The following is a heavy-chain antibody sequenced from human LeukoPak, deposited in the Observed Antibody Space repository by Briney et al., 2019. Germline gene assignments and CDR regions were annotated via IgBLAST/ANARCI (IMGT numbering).Heavy chain of an antibody. CDR1: GFPFSKYW. CDR2: IYYSGST. D-gene: IGHD3-22*01. J-gene: IGHJ5*02. V-gene: IGHV4-59*01. CDR3: AGLGASGNGYLSWFDP. Sequence: GSLRLSCAASGFPFSKYWMHWVRQAPGKGLVWIGYIYYSGSTNYNPSLKSRVTISVDTSKNQFSLKLSSVTAADTAVYYCAGLGASGNGYLSWFDPWGQGTLVAVSS.